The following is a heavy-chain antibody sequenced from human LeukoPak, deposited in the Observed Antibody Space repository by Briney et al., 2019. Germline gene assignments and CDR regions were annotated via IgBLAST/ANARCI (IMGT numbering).Heavy chain of an antibody. CDR1: GYSISNDYY. Sequence: SETLSLTCVASGYSISNDYYWGWIRQPPGKGLEWIGNIYHSGGSYYNPSLKSRVTILVDTSKHQFSLKLSSVTAADTAVYYCAKAGTTGIHHWFDPWGQGNLVTVSS. J-gene: IGHJ5*02. V-gene: IGHV4-38-2*01. CDR3: AKAGTTGIHHWFDP. CDR2: IYHSGGS. D-gene: IGHD1-1*01.